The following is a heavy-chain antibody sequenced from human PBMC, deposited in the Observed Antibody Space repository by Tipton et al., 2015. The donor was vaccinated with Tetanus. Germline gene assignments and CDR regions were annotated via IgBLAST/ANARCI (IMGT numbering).Heavy chain of an antibody. V-gene: IGHV4-39*02. CDR2: IYYSGST. CDR1: GGSISSSSYY. Sequence: TLSLTCTVSGGSISSSSYYWGWIRQPPGKGLEWIGSIYYSGSTYYNPSLKSRVTISVDTSKNQFSLKLSSVTAADTAVYYCARDGGDYLQFPRFDPWGQGTLVTVSS. D-gene: IGHD2-21*01. J-gene: IGHJ5*02. CDR3: ARDGGDYLQFPRFDP.